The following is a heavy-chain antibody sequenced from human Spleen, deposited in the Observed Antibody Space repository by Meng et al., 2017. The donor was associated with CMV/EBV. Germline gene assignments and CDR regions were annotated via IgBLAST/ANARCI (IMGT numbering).Heavy chain of an antibody. J-gene: IGHJ4*02. CDR1: GHSISSDYY. D-gene: IGHD4-17*01. V-gene: IGHV4-38-2*02. Sequence: SETLSLTCTVSGHSISSDYYWGWIRQSPGKGLEWIGSINHSGSTFYNPSLNSRVTISIDTSKNQFSLKLRSVTAADTAVYYCARDHGDSRGGYFDYWARERWSPSPQ. CDR2: INHSGST. CDR3: ARDHGDSRGGYFDY.